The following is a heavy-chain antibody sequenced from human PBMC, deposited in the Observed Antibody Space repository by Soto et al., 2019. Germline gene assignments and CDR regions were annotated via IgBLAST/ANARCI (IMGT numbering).Heavy chain of an antibody. CDR2: IKEDGSEK. CDR3: ARVGYSGYGYHDAFDI. J-gene: IGHJ3*02. D-gene: IGHD5-12*01. Sequence: EVQLVESGGGLVQPGGSLRLSCAASGFNFSRYWMSWVRQAPGQGLEWVANIKEDGSEKLYVDSVKGRFTISRDNAKNSLYLQMNRLRAEYTAVYYCARVGYSGYGYHDAFDIWGQGTMVTVSS. CDR1: GFNFSRYW. V-gene: IGHV3-7*01.